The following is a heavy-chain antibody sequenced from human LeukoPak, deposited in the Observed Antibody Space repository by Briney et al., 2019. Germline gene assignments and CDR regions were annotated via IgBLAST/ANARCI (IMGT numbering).Heavy chain of an antibody. CDR1: GFTFSSYG. Sequence: HPGGSLRLSCAASGFTFSSYGMHWVRQAPGKGLEWVAVISYDESDKYYADSVKGRFTISRDNSKNTLYLQMNSLRPEDTAVYYCAKGVVAATNAAYYGMDVWGQGTTVTVSS. J-gene: IGHJ6*02. CDR3: AKGVVAATNAAYYGMDV. D-gene: IGHD2-15*01. V-gene: IGHV3-30*18. CDR2: ISYDESDK.